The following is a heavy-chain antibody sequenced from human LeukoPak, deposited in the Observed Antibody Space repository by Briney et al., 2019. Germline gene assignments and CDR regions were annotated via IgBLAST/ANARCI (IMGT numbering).Heavy chain of an antibody. D-gene: IGHD3-10*01. CDR2: IYYSGST. V-gene: IGHV4-39*07. CDR3: ARVPMVRGVINFGVYYYYYYMDV. Sequence: SETLSLTCTVSGGSISSSSYYWGWIRQPPGKGLEWIGSIYYSGSTNYNPSLKSRVTISVDTSKNQFSLKLSSVTAADTAVYYCARVPMVRGVINFGVYYYYYYMDVWGKGTTVTVSS. CDR1: GGSISSSSYY. J-gene: IGHJ6*03.